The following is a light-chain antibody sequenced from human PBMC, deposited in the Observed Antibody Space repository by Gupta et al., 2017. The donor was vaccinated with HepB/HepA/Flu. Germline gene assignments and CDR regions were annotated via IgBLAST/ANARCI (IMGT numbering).Light chain of an antibody. CDR3: AAWDDSLKGVA. J-gene: IGLJ2*01. V-gene: IGLV1-44*01. CDR1: SSNIGRNT. CDR2: SNN. Sequence: VLPQPPSPSGTRGQRLTVSSSGSSSNIGRNTVNWYQQLPGTTPKVLIFSNNQRPSGVPDRFSGSKSGTSASLAISGLQSEDEADYFCAAWDDSLKGVAFGGGTKLTVL.